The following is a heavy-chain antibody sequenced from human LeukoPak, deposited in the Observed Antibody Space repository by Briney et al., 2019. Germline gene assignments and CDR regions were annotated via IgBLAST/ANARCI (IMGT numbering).Heavy chain of an antibody. V-gene: IGHV1-18*01. J-gene: IGHJ4*02. CDR1: GYTFTSYG. Sequence: EASVKVSCKASGYTFTSYGISWVRQAPGQGLEWTGWISAYNGNTNYAQKLQGRVTMTTDTSTSTAYMELRSLRSDDTAVYYCARDFGMITFGGVIVRFDYWGQGTLVTVSS. CDR2: ISAYNGNT. CDR3: ARDFGMITFGGVIVRFDY. D-gene: IGHD3-16*02.